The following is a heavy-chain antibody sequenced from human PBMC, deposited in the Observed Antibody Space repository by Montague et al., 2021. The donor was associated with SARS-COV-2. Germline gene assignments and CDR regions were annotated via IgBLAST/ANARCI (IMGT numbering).Heavy chain of an antibody. Sequence: QSGAEVKTPGESLKISCKGSGYSFTSYWVGWVRQMPGKGLEWMGIIYPDDSDTRYSPSLQGQVTISADKSISTAYLQWSSLKASDTAMYYCARLSYYGSGSYPFDYWGQGTLVTVSS. CDR3: ARLSYYGSGSYPFDY. V-gene: IGHV5-51*01. CDR2: IYPDDSDT. D-gene: IGHD3-10*01. CDR1: GYSFTSYW. J-gene: IGHJ4*02.